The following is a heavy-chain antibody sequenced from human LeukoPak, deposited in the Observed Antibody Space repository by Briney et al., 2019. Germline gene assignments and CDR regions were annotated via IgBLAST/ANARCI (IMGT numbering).Heavy chain of an antibody. D-gene: IGHD2-8*01. J-gene: IGHJ4*02. V-gene: IGHV1-69*05. CDR1: GGTFSSYA. CDR2: IIPIFGTA. CDR3: AGENCTNGVCRFDY. Sequence: SVRVSCKASGGTFSSYAISWVRQAPGQGLEWMGRIIPIFGTANYAQKFQGRVTITTDESTSTAYMELSSLRSEDTAVYYCAGENCTNGVCRFDYWGQGTLVTVSS.